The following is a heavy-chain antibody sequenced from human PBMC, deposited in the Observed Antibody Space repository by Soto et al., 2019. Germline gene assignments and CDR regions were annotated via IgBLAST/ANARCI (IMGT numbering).Heavy chain of an antibody. V-gene: IGHV1-69*02. D-gene: IGHD3-10*01. Sequence: QVQLVQSGAEVKRPGSSVKVSCKASGDTFNFYSINWVRQAPGVGLEWMGRVNPIVSRSNYAQKLHDRVTMTADKSTSTAFMELISLRSEDTSIYYCASSYGSGYRAFDYWGQGALVTFSS. CDR1: GDTFNFYS. J-gene: IGHJ4*02. CDR2: VNPIVSRS. CDR3: ASSYGSGYRAFDY.